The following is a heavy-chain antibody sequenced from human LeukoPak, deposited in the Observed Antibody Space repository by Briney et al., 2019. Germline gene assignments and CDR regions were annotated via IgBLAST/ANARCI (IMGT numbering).Heavy chain of an antibody. CDR1: GGSISSYY. J-gene: IGHJ4*02. D-gene: IGHD3-22*01. V-gene: IGHV4-59*01. Sequence: SETLSLTCTVSGGSISSYYWSWIRQPPGKGLEWIGYIYYSGSTNYNPSLKSRVTISVDTSKNQFSLKLSSVTAADTAVYYCAGEESYYDSGGSDFDYWGQGTLVTVSS. CDR3: AGEESYYDSGGSDFDY. CDR2: IYYSGST.